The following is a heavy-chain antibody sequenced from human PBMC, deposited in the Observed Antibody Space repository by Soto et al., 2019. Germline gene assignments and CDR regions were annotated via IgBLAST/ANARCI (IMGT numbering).Heavy chain of an antibody. CDR1: GFTFSSYS. CDR2: ISSSSSYI. D-gene: IGHD3-10*01. V-gene: IGHV3-21*01. J-gene: IGHJ4*02. Sequence: EVQLVESGGGLVKPGGSLRLSCAASGFTFSSYSMNWVRQAPGKGLEWVSSISSSSSYIYYADSVKGRFTISRDNAKNSLYLQMNSLRAEDTAVYYCARDPYGSGTDYFDYWGQGTLVTVSS. CDR3: ARDPYGSGTDYFDY.